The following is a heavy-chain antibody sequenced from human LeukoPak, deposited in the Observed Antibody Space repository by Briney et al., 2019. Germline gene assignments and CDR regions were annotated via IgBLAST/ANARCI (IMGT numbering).Heavy chain of an antibody. CDR1: GGSISSGGYY. CDR2: IYYSGST. J-gene: IGHJ4*02. CDR3: ARDLADGDYGFDY. D-gene: IGHD4-17*01. Sequence: SETLSLTCTVSGGSISSGGYYWSWIRQHPGKGLEWIGYIYYSGSTYYNPSLKSRVTISVDTSKNQFSLKLSSVTAADTAVYHCARDLADGDYGFDYWGQGTLVTVSS. V-gene: IGHV4-31*03.